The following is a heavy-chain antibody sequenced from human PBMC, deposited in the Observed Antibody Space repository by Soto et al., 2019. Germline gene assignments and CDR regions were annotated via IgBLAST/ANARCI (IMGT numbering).Heavy chain of an antibody. CDR3: AKDLVGGIPDQFDH. D-gene: IGHD1-26*01. CDR2: ISGGGGST. V-gene: IGHV3-23*01. J-gene: IGHJ4*02. CDR1: GFTFSSYA. Sequence: GGSLRLSCGASGFTFSSYAMTWVRQAPGKGLEWVSGISGGGGSTYYADSVKGRFTISRDNSKNTLYLQMNNLRAEDTALYYCAKDLVGGIPDQFDHWGQGTLVTVSS.